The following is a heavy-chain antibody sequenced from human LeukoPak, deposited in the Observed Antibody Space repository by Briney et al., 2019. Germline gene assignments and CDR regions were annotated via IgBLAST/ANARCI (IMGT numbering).Heavy chain of an antibody. V-gene: IGHV3-74*01. Sequence: GGSLRLSCAASGFTFSRYWMHWVRQAPGKGLVWVSRINSDGRRTNYADSVKGRFTISRDNAKNTLYLQMNSLRAEDTAVYYCARDPDSSGWSSIEYWGQGTLVTVSS. CDR1: GFTFSRYW. CDR2: INSDGRRT. J-gene: IGHJ4*02. D-gene: IGHD6-19*01. CDR3: ARDPDSSGWSSIEY.